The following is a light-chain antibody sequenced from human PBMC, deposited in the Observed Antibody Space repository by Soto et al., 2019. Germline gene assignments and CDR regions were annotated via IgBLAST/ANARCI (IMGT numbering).Light chain of an antibody. V-gene: IGLV2-11*01. CDR1: SSDSDVNDYKF. Sequence: QSVLTQPRSVSGSPGQSVTISCTGTSSDSDVNDYKFFSWYQQHPGKAPKLLIFDVSERPSGVPDRFSASKSGNTASLSISGLQAEDEADYYCCSYAGTYSYVFGSGTKVTVL. CDR3: CSYAGTYSYV. J-gene: IGLJ1*01. CDR2: DVS.